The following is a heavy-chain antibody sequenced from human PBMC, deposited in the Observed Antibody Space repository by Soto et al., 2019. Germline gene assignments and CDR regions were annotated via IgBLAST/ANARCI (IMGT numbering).Heavy chain of an antibody. CDR3: APRKYGSFNIGAFDI. Sequence: PGGSLRLSCAASGFSFSTYEMNWVRQAPGKGLEWVSYISKNGIDIYYADPVKGRFTISRDNANNSLFLQMDSLRPEDTAVYYCAPRKYGSFNIGAFDIWGQGTMVTVSS. D-gene: IGHD1-26*01. CDR1: GFSFSTYE. J-gene: IGHJ3*02. CDR2: ISKNGIDI. V-gene: IGHV3-48*03.